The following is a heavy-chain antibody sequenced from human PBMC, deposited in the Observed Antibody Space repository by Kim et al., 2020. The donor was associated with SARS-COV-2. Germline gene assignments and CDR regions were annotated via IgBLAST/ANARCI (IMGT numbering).Heavy chain of an antibody. Sequence: GGSLRLSCAASAFTFSDFYMNWIRQAPGQGLEWVSYISSSNSHTNYADSVKGRFTISRDNAQNSLYLQMSTLRAEDTALYYCARALYGAGSHY. CDR3: ARALYGAGSHY. V-gene: IGHV3-11*05. CDR1: AFTFSDFY. CDR2: ISSSNSHT. J-gene: IGHJ4*01. D-gene: IGHD6-13*01.